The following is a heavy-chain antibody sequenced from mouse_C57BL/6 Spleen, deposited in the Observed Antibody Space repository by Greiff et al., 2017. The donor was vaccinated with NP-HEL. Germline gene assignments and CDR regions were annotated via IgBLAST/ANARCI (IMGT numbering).Heavy chain of an antibody. Sequence: DVQLQESGPGMVKPSQSLSLTCTVTGYSITSGYDWHWIRHFPGNKLEWMGYISYSGSTKYNPSLKSRISITHDTSKNHFFLKLNSVTTEDTATYYCARGGGYYYAMDYWGQGTSVTVSS. V-gene: IGHV3-1*01. CDR2: ISYSGST. CDR3: ARGGGYYYAMDY. J-gene: IGHJ4*01. D-gene: IGHD3-1*01. CDR1: GYSITSGYD.